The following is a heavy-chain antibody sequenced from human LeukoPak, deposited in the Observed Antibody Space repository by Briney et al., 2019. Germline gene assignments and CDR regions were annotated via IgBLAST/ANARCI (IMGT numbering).Heavy chain of an antibody. Sequence: ASVKVSCKASGGTFSSYAVSWVRQAPGQGLEWMGRIIPILGIANYAQKFQGRVTITADKSTSTAYMELSSLRSEDTAVYYCAREGQQLSLGLDIWGQGTMVTVSS. CDR1: GGTFSSYA. CDR2: IIPILGIA. J-gene: IGHJ3*02. D-gene: IGHD6-13*01. CDR3: AREGQQLSLGLDI. V-gene: IGHV1-69*04.